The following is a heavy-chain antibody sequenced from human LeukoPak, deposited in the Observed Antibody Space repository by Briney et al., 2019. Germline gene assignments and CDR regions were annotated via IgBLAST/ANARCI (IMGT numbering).Heavy chain of an antibody. D-gene: IGHD4-17*01. CDR3: ARGNGDPGLEE. CDR1: GYTFTSYG. CDR2: ISAYNGNK. Sequence: GASVKLSCKASGYTFTSYGIRWVSQAPGQGLEWMGWISAYNGNKNYAQKLQGRVTMTTDTSTSTAYMELRSLRSDDTAVYYCARGNGDPGLEEWGQGTLVTVSS. J-gene: IGHJ4*02. V-gene: IGHV1-18*01.